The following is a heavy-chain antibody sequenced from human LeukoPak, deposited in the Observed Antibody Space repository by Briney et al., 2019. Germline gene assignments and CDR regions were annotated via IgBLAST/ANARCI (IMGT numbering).Heavy chain of an antibody. D-gene: IGHD3-9*01. CDR2: INHRGST. V-gene: IGHV4-34*01. Sequence: SETLSLTCAVYGGSFRGYYWSWIRQPPGKGLEWIGEINHRGSTKYNPSLRSRVTISVDTSKNQFSLNLRSATAADTAVYYCARGDILTGYSYWGQGTLVTVSS. CDR1: GGSFRGYY. J-gene: IGHJ4*02. CDR3: ARGDILTGYSY.